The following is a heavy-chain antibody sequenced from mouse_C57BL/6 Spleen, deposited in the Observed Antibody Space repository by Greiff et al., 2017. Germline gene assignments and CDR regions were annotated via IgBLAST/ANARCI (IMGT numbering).Heavy chain of an antibody. CDR2: ISGGDGNT. V-gene: IGHV5-9*01. D-gene: IGHD2-4*01. J-gene: IGHJ4*01. CDR3: ARQGVYYDYDGYAMDY. CDR1: GFTFSSYT. Sequence: EVKLMESGGGLVKPGGSLKLSCAASGFTFSSYTMSWVRQTPEKMLEWVATISGGDGNTYYPDSVKGRFTISRDNAKNTLYLQMSSLRTEDTALYYCARQGVYYDYDGYAMDYWGQGTSVTVSS.